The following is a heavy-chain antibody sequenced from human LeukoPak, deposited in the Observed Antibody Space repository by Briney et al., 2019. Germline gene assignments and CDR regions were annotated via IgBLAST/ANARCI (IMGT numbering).Heavy chain of an antibody. D-gene: IGHD2-15*01. V-gene: IGHV3-7*01. Sequence: GRSLRLSCAASGFTFSHFWMSWVRQAPGKGLEWVAYIKKTGSETYYVDSVKGRFTNTRDNTRNSLFLQMYSLRAEDTAVYFCAREDGYCSGGNCYSYFDSWGQGTLVTVSS. J-gene: IGHJ4*02. CDR1: GFTFSHFW. CDR3: AREDGYCSGGNCYSYFDS. CDR2: IKKTGSET.